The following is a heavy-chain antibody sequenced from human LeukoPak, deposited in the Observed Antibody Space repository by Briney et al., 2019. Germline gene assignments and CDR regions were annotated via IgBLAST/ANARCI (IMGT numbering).Heavy chain of an antibody. CDR3: ARGASRSFDY. CDR1: GYTFTGYY. Sequence: ASVKVSCKASGYTFTGYYMHWVRQAPGQGLEWMRWINPNSGGTNYAQKFRGRVTMTRTTSINTAYMELSGLRSADTAVYYCARGASRSFDYWGQGTLVTVSS. CDR2: INPNSGGT. V-gene: IGHV1-2*02. J-gene: IGHJ4*02.